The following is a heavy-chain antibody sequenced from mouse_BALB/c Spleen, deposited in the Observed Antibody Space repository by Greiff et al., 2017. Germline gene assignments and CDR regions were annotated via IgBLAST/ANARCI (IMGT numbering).Heavy chain of an antibody. V-gene: IGHV1-7*01. CDR2: INPSTGYT. CDR3: ARNNIVATPFDY. CDR1: GYTFTSYW. D-gene: IGHD1-1*01. Sequence: LQESGAELAKPGASVKMSCKASGYTFTSYWMHWVKQRPGQGLEWIGYINPSTGYTEYNQKFKDKATLTADKSSSTAYMQLSSLTSEDSAVYYCARNNIVATPFDYWGQGTTLTVSS. J-gene: IGHJ2*01.